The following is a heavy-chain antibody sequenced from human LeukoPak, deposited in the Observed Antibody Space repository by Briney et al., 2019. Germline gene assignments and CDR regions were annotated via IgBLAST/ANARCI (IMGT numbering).Heavy chain of an antibody. Sequence: GASVKVSCKASGYTFTSYGISWVRQAPGQGLEWMGWISAYNGNTNYAQKLQGRVPMTTDTSTSTAYMELRSLRSDDTAVYYCARDDSSSWYEVMDYWGQGTLVTVSS. J-gene: IGHJ4*02. CDR1: GYTFTSYG. CDR2: ISAYNGNT. CDR3: ARDDSSSWYEVMDY. D-gene: IGHD6-13*01. V-gene: IGHV1-18*01.